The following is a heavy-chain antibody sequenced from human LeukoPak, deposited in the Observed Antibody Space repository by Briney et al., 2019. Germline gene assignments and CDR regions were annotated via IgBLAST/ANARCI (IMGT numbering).Heavy chain of an antibody. CDR2: FYHSEST. D-gene: IGHD3-9*01. V-gene: IGHV4/OR15-8*01. CDR3: ATRVLTGLGAFDI. Sequence: PADTLSLTCGVSGGSMSSSYYWGWIRQPPGKGLEWIGEFYHSESTHYNPSLKSRVTISVDKSKNQFFLKLSSVTAADTAVYYCATRVLTGLGAFDIWGQGTMVTVSS. CDR1: GGSMSSSYY. J-gene: IGHJ3*02.